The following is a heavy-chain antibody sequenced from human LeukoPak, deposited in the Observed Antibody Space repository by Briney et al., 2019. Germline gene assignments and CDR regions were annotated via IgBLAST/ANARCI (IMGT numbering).Heavy chain of an antibody. CDR3: ARDRIVVVPSAIGYYYYGMDV. D-gene: IGHD2-2*01. J-gene: IGHJ6*02. Sequence: MPSQTLSLTCTVPGGSISSGGYHWSWIRQHLGKGLEWIGNIYDSGRTYYNPSLKSRITISVDTSKNQFSLKLTSVTAADTAVYYCARDRIVVVPSAIGYYYYGMDVWGQGTTVTVSS. CDR2: IYDSGRT. CDR1: GGSISSGGYH. V-gene: IGHV4-31*03.